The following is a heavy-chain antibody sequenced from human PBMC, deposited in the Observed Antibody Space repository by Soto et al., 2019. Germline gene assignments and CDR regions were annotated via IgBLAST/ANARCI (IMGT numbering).Heavy chain of an antibody. J-gene: IGHJ4*02. Sequence: QVQLVESGGGVVQPGRSLRLSCVASGFTLSNYAMHWARQAPGKGLEWLGVISDEGGSQFYAHYMEGRFTISRDTSKNTLYLQMNSLRVEDAAVYFCGREQNSGYYRTADYWGQGILVTVSS. CDR1: GFTLSNYA. CDR3: GREQNSGYYRTADY. D-gene: IGHD3-22*01. CDR2: ISDEGGSQ. V-gene: IGHV3-30*14.